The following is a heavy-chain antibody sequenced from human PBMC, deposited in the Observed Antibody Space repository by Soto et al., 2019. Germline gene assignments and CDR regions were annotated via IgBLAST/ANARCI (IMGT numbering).Heavy chain of an antibody. CDR3: ARSTPVTLGAFDI. CDR1: GGSINSYY. J-gene: IGHJ3*02. Sequence: QVQLQESGPGLVKPSETLSLTCTVSGGSINSYYWSWIRQPPGKGLEWIGYIFSIGSTNYNPSFKSRVTISVDTSKNQFSLRLSSVTAADTAVYYCARSTPVTLGAFDIWGQGTMVTVSS. V-gene: IGHV4-59*01. CDR2: IFSIGST. D-gene: IGHD4-17*01.